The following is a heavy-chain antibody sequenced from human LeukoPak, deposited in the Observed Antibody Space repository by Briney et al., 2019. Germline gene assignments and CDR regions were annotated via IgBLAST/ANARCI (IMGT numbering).Heavy chain of an antibody. Sequence: GASVKVSCKASGYTFTNYYIHWVRQAPGQGLEWMGWINTNTGNPTYAQGFTGRFVFSLDTSVSTAYLQISSLKAEDTAVYYCARSGRGALGSQPMYNWFDPWGQGTLVTVSS. J-gene: IGHJ5*02. V-gene: IGHV7-4-1*02. CDR2: INTNTGNP. CDR3: ARSGRGALGSQPMYNWFDP. CDR1: GYTFTNYY. D-gene: IGHD3-10*01.